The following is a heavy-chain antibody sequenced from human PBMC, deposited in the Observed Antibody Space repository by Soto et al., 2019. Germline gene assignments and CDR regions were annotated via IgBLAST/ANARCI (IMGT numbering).Heavy chain of an antibody. V-gene: IGHV3-21*01. CDR2: ISSSSSYI. CDR3: ARDQPGYSYGFGLGY. Sequence: EVQLVESGGGLVKPGGSLRLSCAASGFTFSSYSMNWVRQAPGKGLEWVSSISSSSSYIYYVVSVKGRFTISRDNAKNSLYLHINSLRAEDTAVYYCARDQPGYSYGFGLGYWGQGTLVPVSS. D-gene: IGHD5-18*01. J-gene: IGHJ4*02. CDR1: GFTFSSYS.